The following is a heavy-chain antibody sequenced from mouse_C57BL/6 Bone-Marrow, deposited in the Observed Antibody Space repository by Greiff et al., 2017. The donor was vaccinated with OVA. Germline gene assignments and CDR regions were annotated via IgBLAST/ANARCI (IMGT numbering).Heavy chain of an antibody. J-gene: IGHJ2*01. Sequence: EVKVVESGPELVKPGASVKMSCKASGYTFTSYVMHWVKQKPGQGLEWIGYIYPYNDGTKYNEKFKGKATLTSDKSSSTAYMELSSLTSEDSAVYYCAKNWFRFDYWGQGTTLTVSS. CDR3: AKNWFRFDY. CDR2: IYPYNDGT. CDR1: GYTFTSYV. D-gene: IGHD4-1*01. V-gene: IGHV1-14*01.